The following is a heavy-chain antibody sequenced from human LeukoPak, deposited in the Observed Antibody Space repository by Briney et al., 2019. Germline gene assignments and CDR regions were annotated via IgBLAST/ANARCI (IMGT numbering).Heavy chain of an antibody. D-gene: IGHD6-19*01. Sequence: PGGSLRLSCAASGFTFSSYSMNWVRQAPGKGLEWVAVIWYDGSNKYYADSVKGRFTISRDNSKNTLYLQMNSLRAEDTAVYYCARDCDSSGWYGSWFDPWGQGTLVTVSS. CDR2: IWYDGSNK. CDR3: ARDCDSSGWYGSWFDP. J-gene: IGHJ5*02. V-gene: IGHV3-33*08. CDR1: GFTFSSYS.